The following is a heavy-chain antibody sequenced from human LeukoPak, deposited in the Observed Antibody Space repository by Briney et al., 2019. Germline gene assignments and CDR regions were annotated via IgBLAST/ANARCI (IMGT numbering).Heavy chain of an antibody. D-gene: IGHD4-17*01. Sequence: SETLSLTCTVSGGSISSYYWSWIQQPPGKGLEWIGYIYYSGSTNYNPSLKSRVTISVDTSKNQFSLKLSSVTAADTAVYYCARGDYVPYPYYFDYWGQGTLVTVSS. J-gene: IGHJ4*02. CDR3: ARGDYVPYPYYFDY. CDR1: GGSISSYY. CDR2: IYYSGST. V-gene: IGHV4-59*01.